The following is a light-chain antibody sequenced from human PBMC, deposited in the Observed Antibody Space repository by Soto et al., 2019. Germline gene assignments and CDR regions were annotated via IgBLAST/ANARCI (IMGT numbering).Light chain of an antibody. V-gene: IGKV3-20*01. CDR3: QQSGGSPRT. Sequence: EVVLTQSPGTLSLSPGERATLSCRASQSISQSLAWYQQRPGQSPRLLIYDASRRATGIPDRFTGSGFGTDFTLTISRLAPEDLAVYYCQQSGGSPRTFGQGTKVELK. CDR2: DAS. J-gene: IGKJ1*01. CDR1: QSISQS.